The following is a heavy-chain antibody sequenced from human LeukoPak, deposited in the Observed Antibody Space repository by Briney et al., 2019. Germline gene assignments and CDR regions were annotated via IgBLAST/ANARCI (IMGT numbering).Heavy chain of an antibody. CDR3: ARHLRLWQNWFDP. CDR1: GYSFSNHW. V-gene: IGHV5-51*01. CDR2: INPGDSDT. J-gene: IGHJ5*02. D-gene: IGHD5-18*01. Sequence: GEPLKIPCQGSGYSFSNHWIGWGRQMPGKGPEGMGIINPGDSDTRDSPSFQGQVTISADKSISAAYLQWSSLKASDTAMYYCARHLRLWQNWFDPWGQGTLVTVSS.